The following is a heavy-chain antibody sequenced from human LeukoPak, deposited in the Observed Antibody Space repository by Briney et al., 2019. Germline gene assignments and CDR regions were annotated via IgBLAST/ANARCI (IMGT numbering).Heavy chain of an antibody. CDR2: INSDGSST. CDR1: GFTFSSYW. J-gene: IGHJ4*02. CDR3: AREGYDFWSGYLYYFDY. D-gene: IGHD3-3*01. V-gene: IGHV3-74*01. Sequence: GGSLRLSCAASGFTFSSYWMHWVRQAPGKGLVWVSRINSDGSSTSYADSVKGRFTISRDNAKNTLYLQMNSLRAADTAVYYCAREGYDFWSGYLYYFDYWGQGTLVTVSS.